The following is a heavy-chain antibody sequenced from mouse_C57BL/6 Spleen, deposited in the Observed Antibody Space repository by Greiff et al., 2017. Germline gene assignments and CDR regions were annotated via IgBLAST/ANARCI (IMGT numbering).Heavy chain of an antibody. D-gene: IGHD1-1*01. CDR1: GYTFTDYY. CDR2: INPNNGGT. Sequence: EVQLQQSGPELVKPGASVKISCKASGYTFTDYYMNWVKQSHGKSLEWIGDINPNNGGTSYNQKFKGKATLTVDKSSSTAYMELRSLTSEDSAVYYCARFSTTVVPYWYFDVWGTGTTVTVSS. V-gene: IGHV1-26*01. J-gene: IGHJ1*03. CDR3: ARFSTTVVPYWYFDV.